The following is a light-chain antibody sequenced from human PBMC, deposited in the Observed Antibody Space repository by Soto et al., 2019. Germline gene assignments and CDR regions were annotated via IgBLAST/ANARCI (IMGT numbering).Light chain of an antibody. J-gene: IGKJ1*01. Sequence: DLQMTQTPSSLSASVGDRVTITCRASRTISSDINWYQQKAGQAPKFLIYAASSLQSGVPSRFSGSGSGTDFTLTISSLQAEDSATYFCQQSYSVPWTFGQGTKVEV. CDR1: RTISSD. CDR3: QQSYSVPWT. CDR2: AAS. V-gene: IGKV1-39*01.